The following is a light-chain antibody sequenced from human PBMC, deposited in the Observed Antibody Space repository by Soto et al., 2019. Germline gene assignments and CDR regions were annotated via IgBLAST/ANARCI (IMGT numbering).Light chain of an antibody. CDR3: KSYAGSNTYV. J-gene: IGLJ1*01. Sequence: QSALTQPPSASGAPGQSVTISCTGTTNDIGVYDFVSWYQHHPGKAPRLIIYEVVQRPSGVPDRFSGSKSGNTASLTVSGLQAADEADSFCKSYAGSNTYVFGSGTKVTVL. CDR2: EVV. V-gene: IGLV2-8*01. CDR1: TNDIGVYDF.